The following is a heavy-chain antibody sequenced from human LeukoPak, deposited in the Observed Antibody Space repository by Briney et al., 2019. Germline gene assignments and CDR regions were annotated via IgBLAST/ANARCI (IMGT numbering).Heavy chain of an antibody. Sequence: PGGSLRLSCVASGFTFSSNGMHWVRQAPGKGLEWVIFIQYDGSKKYYADSVKGRFTIFRDNSKRTVDLQMNSLRPEDTAVYYCVSPLRDLLGEFDYWGQGTLVTVST. V-gene: IGHV3-30*02. CDR2: IQYDGSKK. CDR3: VSPLRDLLGEFDY. CDR1: GFTFSSNG. D-gene: IGHD3-10*01. J-gene: IGHJ4*02.